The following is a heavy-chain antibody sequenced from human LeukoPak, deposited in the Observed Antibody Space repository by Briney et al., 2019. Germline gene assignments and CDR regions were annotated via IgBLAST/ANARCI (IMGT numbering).Heavy chain of an antibody. CDR2: IIPIFGTA. CDR1: GGTFSSYA. V-gene: IGHV1-69*13. J-gene: IGHJ6*03. CDR3: ARVGHPHLYYYYMDV. Sequence: ASVKVSCKASGGTFSSYAISWVRQAPGQGLEWMGGIIPIFGTANYAQKFQGRVTITADESTSTAYMELSSLRSEDTAVYYCARVGHPHLYYYYMDVWGKGTTVTVSS.